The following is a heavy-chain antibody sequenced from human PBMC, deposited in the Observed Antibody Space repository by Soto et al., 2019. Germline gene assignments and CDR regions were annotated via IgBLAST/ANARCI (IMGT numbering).Heavy chain of an antibody. CDR1: GGSISSYY. CDR3: ARVPSGFYDFWSGARGGYYYGMDV. J-gene: IGHJ6*02. CDR2: IYYSGST. D-gene: IGHD3-3*01. Sequence: PSETLSLTCTVSGGSISSYYWSWIRQPPGKGLEWIGYIYYSGSTNYNPSLKSRVTISVDTSKNQFSLKLSSVTAADTAVYYCARVPSGFYDFWSGARGGYYYGMDVWGQGNTVSV. V-gene: IGHV4-59*01.